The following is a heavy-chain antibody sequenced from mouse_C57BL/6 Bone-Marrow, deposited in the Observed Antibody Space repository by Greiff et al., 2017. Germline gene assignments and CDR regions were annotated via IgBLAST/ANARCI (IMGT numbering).Heavy chain of an antibody. CDR1: GYTFTSYW. Sequence: QVQLQQPGAELVRPGSSVKLSCKASGYTFTSYWMHWVKQRPIQGLEWIGNIDPSDSETHSNQQFKDKATLTVDKSSSTAYMQLSSLTSADSAVYYVERDDYGSSIWYFDVWDTGTTVTVSS. J-gene: IGHJ1*03. V-gene: IGHV1-52*01. CDR2: IDPSDSET. CDR3: ERDDYGSSIWYFDV. D-gene: IGHD1-1*01.